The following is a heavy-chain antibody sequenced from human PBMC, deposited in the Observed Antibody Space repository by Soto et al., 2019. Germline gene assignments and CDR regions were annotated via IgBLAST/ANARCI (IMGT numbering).Heavy chain of an antibody. D-gene: IGHD2-15*01. CDR3: ARLGYCSGGSCYFAFDI. J-gene: IGHJ3*02. CDR1: GGSISSGDYY. V-gene: IGHV4-30-4*01. Sequence: QVQLQESGPGLVKPSQTLSLTCTVSGGSISSGDYYWSWIRQPPGKGLEWIGYIYYSGSTYYNPSPKRRVTLSVDTAKSPSALRLGSVTAADTAVYYCARLGYCSGGSCYFAFDIWGQGTMVTVSS. CDR2: IYYSGST.